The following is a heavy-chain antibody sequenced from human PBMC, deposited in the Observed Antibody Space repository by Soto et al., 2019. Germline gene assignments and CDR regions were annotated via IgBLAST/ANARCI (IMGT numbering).Heavy chain of an antibody. D-gene: IGHD3-16*01. CDR1: GDSMTNNY. J-gene: IGHJ6*02. V-gene: IGHV4-59*01. Sequence: SETLSLTCTVSGDSMTNNYWGWIRQPPGKGLEWIGYVYYSGATNYNPSLKSRVSMSPDPSRNQFSLKLTSVTTADTAVYYCARAMGDWGTYYYYYGMDVWGQGTMVTVSS. CDR3: ARAMGDWGTYYYYYGMDV. CDR2: VYYSGAT.